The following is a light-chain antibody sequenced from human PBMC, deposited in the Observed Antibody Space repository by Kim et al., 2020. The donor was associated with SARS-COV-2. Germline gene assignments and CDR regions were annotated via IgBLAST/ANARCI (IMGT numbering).Light chain of an antibody. CDR1: SSDIGAYNY. J-gene: IGLJ3*02. V-gene: IGLV2-14*04. CDR3: SSFTRSNTWV. CDR2: DVT. Sequence: GQSITISCTGTSSDIGAYNYVSWYQQHPGKAPKLMVYDVTKRPSGVSNRFSGSKSGNTASLTISGLQADDEADYYCSSFTRSNTWVFGGGTQLTVL.